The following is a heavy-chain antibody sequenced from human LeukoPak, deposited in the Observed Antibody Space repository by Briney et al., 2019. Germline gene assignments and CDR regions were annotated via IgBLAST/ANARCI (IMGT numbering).Heavy chain of an antibody. CDR2: ISAYKDNT. Sequence: ASVKVSCKASGYTFTRYGISWVRQAPGQGLEWMGWISAYKDNTNYAQKFQDRVIMTADTSTSTAYMDLWSLRSDDTAVYYCARDTSGYSSSWYALEPPMDYWGQGTLVTVSS. CDR1: GYTFTRYG. J-gene: IGHJ4*02. V-gene: IGHV1-18*01. CDR3: ARDTSGYSSSWYALEPPMDY. D-gene: IGHD6-13*01.